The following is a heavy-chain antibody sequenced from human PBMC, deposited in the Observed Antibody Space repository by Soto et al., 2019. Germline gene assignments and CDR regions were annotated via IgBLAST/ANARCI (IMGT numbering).Heavy chain of an antibody. V-gene: IGHV1-18*01. CDR2: ISAYNGNT. CDR1: GYTFTSYG. Sequence: ASVKVSCKASGYTFTSYGISWVRQAPGQGLEWMGWISAYNGNTNYAQKLQGRVTMTTDTSTSTAYMELRSLRSDDTAVYYCARDHEDLVATNWFDPWGQATLVTVSS. CDR3: ARDHEDLVATNWFDP. D-gene: IGHD5-12*01. J-gene: IGHJ5*02.